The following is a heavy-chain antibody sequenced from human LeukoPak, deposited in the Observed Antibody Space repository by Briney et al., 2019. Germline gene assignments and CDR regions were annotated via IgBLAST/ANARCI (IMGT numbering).Heavy chain of an antibody. Sequence: GGSLRLSCAASGITFSSYSMNWVRQAPGKGLEWLSYISSSSSSIYYTDSVKGRFTISRDNAENSLYLQMNSLRAEDTAVYYCARGPPYYDILASYYSGMDVWGQGTTVTVSS. CDR3: ARGPPYYDILASYYSGMDV. V-gene: IGHV3-48*01. CDR1: GITFSSYS. D-gene: IGHD3-9*01. CDR2: ISSSSSSI. J-gene: IGHJ6*02.